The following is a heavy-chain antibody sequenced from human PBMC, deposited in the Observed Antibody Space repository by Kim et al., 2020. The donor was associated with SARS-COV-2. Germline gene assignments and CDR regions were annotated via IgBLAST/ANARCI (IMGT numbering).Heavy chain of an antibody. Sequence: ADSVKGRFTISRDNAKKSLYLQMNSLRAEDTAKYFCARVLGSGWQYYFDSWGQGTLVTVAS. J-gene: IGHJ4*02. CDR3: ARVLGSGWQYYFDS. V-gene: IGHV3-11*01. D-gene: IGHD6-19*01.